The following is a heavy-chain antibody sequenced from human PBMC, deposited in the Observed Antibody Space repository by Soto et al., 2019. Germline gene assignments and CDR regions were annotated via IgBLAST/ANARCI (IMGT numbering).Heavy chain of an antibody. CDR1: GGSISSGDYY. V-gene: IGHV4-30-4*01. J-gene: IGHJ1*01. D-gene: IGHD6-13*01. CDR2: IYYSGSA. Sequence: QSLPCTVSGGSISSGDYYWSWIRQPPGKGLEWIGYIYYSGSAYYNPSLKSRVTISVDTSKNQFSLKLSSVTAADTAVYYCARVDSSSWYPEYFQHWGQGTLVTVSS. CDR3: ARVDSSSWYPEYFQH.